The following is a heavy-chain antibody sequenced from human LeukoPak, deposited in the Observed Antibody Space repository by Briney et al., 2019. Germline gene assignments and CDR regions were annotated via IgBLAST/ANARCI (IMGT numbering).Heavy chain of an antibody. CDR3: ARVQYFGSGSLDY. V-gene: IGHV1-2*02. Sequence: ASVKVSCKASGYTFTGYFIHWVRQTPGLGLEWMGWINADSGATKYAQKFQGRVTLTSDTSISTAYMELSSLASDDTAVYYCARVQYFGSGSLDYWGRGTLVTVSS. J-gene: IGHJ4*02. D-gene: IGHD3-10*01. CDR2: INADSGAT. CDR1: GYTFTGYF.